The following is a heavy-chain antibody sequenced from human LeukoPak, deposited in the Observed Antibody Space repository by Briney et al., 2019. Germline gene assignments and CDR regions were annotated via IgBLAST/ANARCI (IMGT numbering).Heavy chain of an antibody. D-gene: IGHD6-6*01. V-gene: IGHV4-34*01. CDR1: XGSFSGYY. CDR3: VRPRHEYSTTQAFDI. Sequence: TXSLXXAVXXGSFSGYYWSWIRQPPGKGLEWIGEINHSGSTNYNPSLKSRVTISVDTSKNQFSLKLSSVTAADTAVYYCVRPRHEYSTTQAFDIWGQGTMVTVSS. J-gene: IGHJ3*02. CDR2: INHSGST.